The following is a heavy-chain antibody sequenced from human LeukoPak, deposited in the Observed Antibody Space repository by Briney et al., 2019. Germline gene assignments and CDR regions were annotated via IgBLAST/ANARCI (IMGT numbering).Heavy chain of an antibody. CDR3: AKDPITFGGLGAPRYFDY. V-gene: IGHV3-33*06. J-gene: IGHJ4*02. CDR2: IWYDGSNK. D-gene: IGHD3-16*01. CDR1: GFTFSSYG. Sequence: GGSLRLSXAASGFTFSSYGMHWVRQAPGKGLEWVAVIWYDGSNKYYADSVKGRFTISRDNSKNTLYLQMSSLRAEDTAVYYCAKDPITFGGLGAPRYFDYWGQGTLVTVSS.